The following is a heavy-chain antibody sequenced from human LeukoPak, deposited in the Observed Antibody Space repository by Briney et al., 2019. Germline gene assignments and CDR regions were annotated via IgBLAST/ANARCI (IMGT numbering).Heavy chain of an antibody. V-gene: IGHV3-11*06. D-gene: IGHD3-22*01. CDR3: ARAQVVRNAFDI. Sequence: PGGSLRLSCAASGFTFSDYYMSWIRQAPGKGLEWVSSISSSSSYIYYADSVKGRFTISRDNAKNSLYLQMNSLRAEDTAVYYCARAQVVRNAFDIWGQGTMVTVSS. J-gene: IGHJ3*02. CDR1: GFTFSDYY. CDR2: ISSSSSYI.